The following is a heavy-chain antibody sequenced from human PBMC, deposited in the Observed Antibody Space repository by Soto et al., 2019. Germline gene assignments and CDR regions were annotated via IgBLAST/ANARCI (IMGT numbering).Heavy chain of an antibody. CDR2: ISSSSSYI. J-gene: IGHJ6*02. Sequence: GGSLILSCAASGFTFSSYSMNWVRQAPGKGLEWVSSISSSSSYIYYADSVKGRFTISRDNAKNSLYLQMNSLRAEDTAVYYCEREIYDRSGYYPRDYGMDVSGQVTTLSVSS. CDR1: GFTFSSYS. CDR3: EREIYDRSGYYPRDYGMDV. D-gene: IGHD3-22*01. V-gene: IGHV3-21*01.